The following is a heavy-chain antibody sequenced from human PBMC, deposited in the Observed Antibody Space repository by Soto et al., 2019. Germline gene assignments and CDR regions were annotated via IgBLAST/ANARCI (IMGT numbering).Heavy chain of an antibody. D-gene: IGHD2-15*01. J-gene: IGHJ5*02. CDR2: IYYSGST. CDR3: ARHKAILGYCSGGSCLNWGSGWFDP. CDR1: GGSISSSSYY. V-gene: IGHV4-39*01. Sequence: SETLSLTCTVSGGSISSSSYYWGWIRQPPGKGLEWIGSIYYSGSTYYNPSLKSRVTISVDTSKNQFSLKLSSVTAADTAVYYCARHKAILGYCSGGSCLNWGSGWFDPWGQGTLVTVSS.